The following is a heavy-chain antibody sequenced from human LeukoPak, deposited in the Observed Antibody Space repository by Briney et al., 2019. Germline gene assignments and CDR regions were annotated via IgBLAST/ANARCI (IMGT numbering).Heavy chain of an antibody. D-gene: IGHD6-19*01. V-gene: IGHV3-21*01. J-gene: IGHJ4*02. CDR3: ARDLGGYDSSGWYDFYYFDY. CDR2: ISSSSSYI. CDR1: GFTFTNSW. Sequence: PGGSLRLSCAASGFTFTNSWMAWVRQAPGKGLEWVSSISSSSSYIYYADSVKGRFTISRDNAKNSLYLQMNSLRAEDTAVYYCARDLGGYDSSGWYDFYYFDYWGQGTLVTVSS.